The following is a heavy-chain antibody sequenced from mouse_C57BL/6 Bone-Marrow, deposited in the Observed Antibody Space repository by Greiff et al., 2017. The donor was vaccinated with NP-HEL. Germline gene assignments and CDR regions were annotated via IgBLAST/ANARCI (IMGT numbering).Heavy chain of an antibody. Sequence: EVQRVESGGGLVQPGGSLKLSCAASGFTFSDYYMYWVRQTPEKRLEWVAYISNGGGSTYYPDTVKGRFTISRDNAKNTLYLQMSRLKYEDTSMYYCARPDGYYYAMDYWGQGTSVTVSS. V-gene: IGHV5-12*01. CDR1: GFTFSDYY. J-gene: IGHJ4*01. CDR2: ISNGGGST. CDR3: ARPDGYYYAMDY. D-gene: IGHD2-3*01.